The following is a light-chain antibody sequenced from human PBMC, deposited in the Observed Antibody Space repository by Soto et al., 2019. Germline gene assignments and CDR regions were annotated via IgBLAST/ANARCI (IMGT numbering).Light chain of an antibody. J-gene: IGLJ3*02. CDR2: EVS. V-gene: IGLV2-14*01. Sequence: QSALTQPASVSGSPGQSITISCTGTSSDVGGYSYVSWYQQYPGRAPKLMIYEVSNRPSGVSNRFSGSKSGNTASLTISGLQAEDEADYYCSSFTSSSTQVLGGGTKVTVL. CDR3: SSFTSSSTQV. CDR1: SSDVGGYSY.